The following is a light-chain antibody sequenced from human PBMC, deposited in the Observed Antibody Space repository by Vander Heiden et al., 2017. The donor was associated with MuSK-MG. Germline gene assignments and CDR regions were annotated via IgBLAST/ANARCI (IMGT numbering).Light chain of an antibody. CDR2: EVS. CDR3: NSYTYTSSSNWV. J-gene: IGLJ3*02. V-gene: IGLV2-14*01. Sequence: QSALTQPASVSGSPGQSITISCPGTSSDVVGYDYVSWHQQHPGKAPNLIIYEVSRRHSGVANRFSGSKSGNSASLTISGLRAEDEADYYCNSYTYTSSSNWVFGGGTKVTVL. CDR1: SSDVVGYDY.